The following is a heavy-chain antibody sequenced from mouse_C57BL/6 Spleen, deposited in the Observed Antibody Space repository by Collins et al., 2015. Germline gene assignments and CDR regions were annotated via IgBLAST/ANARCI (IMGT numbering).Heavy chain of an antibody. CDR3: ANYGSLYYFDY. CDR1: GYSITSGYY. Sequence: DVQLQESRTWPREPSQSLSLTCSVTGYSITSGYYWNWIRQFPGNKLEWMGYISYDGSNNYNPSLKNRISITRDTSKNQFFLKLNSVTTEDTATYYCANYGSLYYFDYWGQGTTLTVSS. D-gene: IGHD1-1*01. V-gene: IGHV3-6*01. CDR2: ISYDGSN. J-gene: IGHJ2*01.